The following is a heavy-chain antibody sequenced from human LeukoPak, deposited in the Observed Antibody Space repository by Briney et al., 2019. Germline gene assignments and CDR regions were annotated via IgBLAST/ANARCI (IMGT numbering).Heavy chain of an antibody. CDR1: GGSISSSGFY. CDR2: IYYSGST. Sequence: SETLSLTCTVSGGSISSSGFYWGWIRQPPGKGLEWIATIYYSGSTYYNPSLKSRVTISVDRSKNQFSLKLSSVTAADTAVYYCARDSNSGSHGWWFDPWGQGTLVTVSS. J-gene: IGHJ5*02. V-gene: IGHV4-39*07. CDR3: ARDSNSGSHGWWFDP. D-gene: IGHD1-26*01.